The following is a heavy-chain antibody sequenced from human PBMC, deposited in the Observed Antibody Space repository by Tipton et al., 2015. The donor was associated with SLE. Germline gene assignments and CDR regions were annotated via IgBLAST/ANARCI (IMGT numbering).Heavy chain of an antibody. D-gene: IGHD1-26*01. CDR3: ASSGGGYTKGVRAFGI. J-gene: IGHJ3*02. V-gene: IGHV4-61*05. CDR2: IYYSGST. CDR1: GGSISSSSYY. Sequence: TLSLTCTVSGGSISSSSYYWGWIRQPPGKVLAWIGYIYYSGSTNYNPSLKSRVTISVYTSKNQFSLKLSSVTAADTAVYYCASSGGGYTKGVRAFGIWGQGTMVTVSS.